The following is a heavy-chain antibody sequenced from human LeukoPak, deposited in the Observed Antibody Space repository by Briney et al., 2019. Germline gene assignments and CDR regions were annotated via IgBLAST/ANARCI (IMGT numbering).Heavy chain of an antibody. Sequence: GGSLRLSCAASGFTFSSYSMNWVRQAPGKGLEWVSSISSSSSYIYYADSVKGRFTISRDNAKNSLYLQMNSLRAEDTAVYYCARVSAIYYYDSSGILRADYWGQGTLVTVSS. CDR2: ISSSSSYI. CDR3: ARVSAIYYYDSSGILRADY. V-gene: IGHV3-21*01. J-gene: IGHJ4*02. D-gene: IGHD3-22*01. CDR1: GFTFSSYS.